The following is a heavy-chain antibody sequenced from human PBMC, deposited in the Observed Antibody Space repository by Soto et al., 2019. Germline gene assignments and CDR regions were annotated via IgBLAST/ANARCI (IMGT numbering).Heavy chain of an antibody. CDR3: ATRDGYNPQAGFDY. J-gene: IGHJ4*02. D-gene: IGHD5-12*01. CDR1: GGTFSSYA. V-gene: IGHV1-69*13. CDR2: IIPIFGTA. Sequence: ASVKVSCKASGGTFSSYAISWVRQAPGQGLEWMGGIIPIFGTANYAQKFQGRVTITADESTSTAYMELSSLRSEDTAVYYCATRDGYNPQAGFDYWGQGTLVTVSS.